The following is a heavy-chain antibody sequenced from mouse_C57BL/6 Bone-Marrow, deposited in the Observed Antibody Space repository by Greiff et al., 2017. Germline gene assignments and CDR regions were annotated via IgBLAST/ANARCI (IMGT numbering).Heavy chain of an antibody. J-gene: IGHJ2*01. CDR3: ARPGDY. CDR1: GYTFTSYW. Sequence: QVQLQPGAELVKPGASVKMSCKASGYTFTSYWITWVKQRPGQGLEWIGDIYPGSGSTNYNEKFKSKATLTVDTSSSTAYMQLSSLTSEDSAVYYCARPGDYWGQGTTLTVSS. CDR2: IYPGSGST. V-gene: IGHV1-55*01.